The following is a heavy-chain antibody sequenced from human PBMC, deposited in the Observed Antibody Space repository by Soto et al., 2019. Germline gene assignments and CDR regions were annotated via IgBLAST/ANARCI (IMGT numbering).Heavy chain of an antibody. CDR1: GYTFTSYG. CDR3: AREEYCSGGSCFRRGAVAHPGGGAFDI. Sequence: ASVKVSCKASGYTFTSYGISWVRQAPGQGLEWMGWISAYNGNTNYAQKLQGRVTMTTDTSTSTAYMELRSLRSDDTAVYCCAREEYCSGGSCFRRGAVAHPGGGAFDIWGQGTMVTVSS. CDR2: ISAYNGNT. D-gene: IGHD2-15*01. V-gene: IGHV1-18*04. J-gene: IGHJ3*02.